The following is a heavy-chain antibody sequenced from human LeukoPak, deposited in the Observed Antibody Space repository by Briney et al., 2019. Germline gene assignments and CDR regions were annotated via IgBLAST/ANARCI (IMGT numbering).Heavy chain of an antibody. J-gene: IGHJ4*02. Sequence: GGSLRPSCAVSGITLSNYGMSWVRQAPGKGLDWVAGISDSGRSPNSADSVKSRFTISRDNPKNTLYLQMNSMRAEYTAVYFCATRGVVIRVILVGFHKEAYYFDSWGQGALVTVSS. D-gene: IGHD2-15*01. CDR1: GITLSNYG. V-gene: IGHV3-23*01. CDR2: ISDSGRSP. CDR3: ATRGVVIRVILVGFHKEAYYFDS.